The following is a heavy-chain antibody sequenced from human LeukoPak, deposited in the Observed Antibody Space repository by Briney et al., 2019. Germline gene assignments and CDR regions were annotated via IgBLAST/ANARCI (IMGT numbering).Heavy chain of an antibody. D-gene: IGHD3-10*01. V-gene: IGHV3-7*03. CDR2: INHNGNVN. Sequence: GGSLRLSCAASGFTFSSYWMNWARQAPGKGLERVASINHNGNVNYYVDSVKGRFTISRDNAKNSLYLQMSNLRAEDTAVYFCAKGGGYFDYWGQGTLVTVSS. CDR3: AKGGGYFDY. J-gene: IGHJ4*02. CDR1: GFTFSSYW.